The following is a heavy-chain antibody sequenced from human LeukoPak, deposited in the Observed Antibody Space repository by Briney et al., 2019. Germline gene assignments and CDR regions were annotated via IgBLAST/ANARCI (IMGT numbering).Heavy chain of an antibody. CDR3: ARGSYDFWSGPPHAWFDP. J-gene: IGHJ5*02. V-gene: IGHV4-59*01. D-gene: IGHD3-3*01. CDR2: IYYSGST. CDR1: GGSISSYY. Sequence: SETLSLTCTVSGGSISSYYWSWIRQPPEKGLEWIGYIYYSGSTNYNPSLKSRVTISVDTSKNQFSLKLSSVTAADTAVYYCARGSYDFWSGPPHAWFDPWGQGTLVTVSS.